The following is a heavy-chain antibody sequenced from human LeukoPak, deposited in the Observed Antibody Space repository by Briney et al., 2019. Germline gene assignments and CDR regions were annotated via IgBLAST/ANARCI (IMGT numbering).Heavy chain of an antibody. CDR2: ISGNGVST. J-gene: IGHJ4*02. CDR3: AKDYQGSGTYTHFDY. D-gene: IGHD3-10*01. Sequence: GGSLRLSCAASGFTFSSYDMSWVRQAPGKGLEWVSTISGNGVSTHNADSVKGRFTISRDNSKNTLYLQMNSLRAEDTAVYYCAKDYQGSGTYTHFDYWGQGTLVTVSS. V-gene: IGHV3-23*01. CDR1: GFTFSSYD.